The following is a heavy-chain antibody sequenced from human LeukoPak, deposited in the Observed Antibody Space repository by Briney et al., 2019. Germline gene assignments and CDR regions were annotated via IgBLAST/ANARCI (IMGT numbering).Heavy chain of an antibody. CDR1: GFTFSTCA. D-gene: IGHD3-16*01. V-gene: IGHV3-23*01. J-gene: IGHJ4*02. CDR2: ISGSGDST. CDR3: ARGSYNPFDY. Sequence: GGSLRLSCAASGFTFSTCAMSWVRQAPGKGLEWVSGISGSGDSTNYADSVKGRFTISRDNSKNTQYLQMNSLRAEDTAVYYCARGSYNPFDYWGQGTLVTVSS.